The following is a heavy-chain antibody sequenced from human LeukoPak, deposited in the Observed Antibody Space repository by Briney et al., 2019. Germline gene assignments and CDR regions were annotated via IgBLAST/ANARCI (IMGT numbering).Heavy chain of an antibody. CDR3: ARARRVATILSGMDV. CDR1: GYTFTSYY. J-gene: IGHJ6*02. CDR2: INPSGGST. D-gene: IGHD5-12*01. V-gene: IGHV1-46*01. Sequence: ASVKVSCKASGYTFTSYYMHWVRQAPGQGLEWMGIINPSGGSTNYAQKFQGRVTMTRDTSTSTVYMELSSLRSEDTAVYYCARARRVATILSGMDVWGQGTTVTVSS.